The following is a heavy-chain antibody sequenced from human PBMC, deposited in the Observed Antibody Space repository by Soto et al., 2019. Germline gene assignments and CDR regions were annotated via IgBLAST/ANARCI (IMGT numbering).Heavy chain of an antibody. V-gene: IGHV4-4*02. CDR3: TRVAQGKCSGTRCYRWFDP. CDR2: VFHSGST. CDR1: GVPMTNTNW. D-gene: IGHD2-2*01. Sequence: SETLSLTCAVSGVPMTNTNWWSWVRQPTGMGLEWIGEVFHSGSTNYNHSLKSRVTISVDKSKKKFPLNLTSVTAADTAVYYCTRVAQGKCSGTRCYRWFDPCGQGTLVTVYS. J-gene: IGHJ5*02.